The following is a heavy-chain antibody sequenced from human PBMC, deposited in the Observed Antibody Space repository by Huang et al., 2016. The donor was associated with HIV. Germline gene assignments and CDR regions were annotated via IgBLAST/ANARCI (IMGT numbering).Heavy chain of an antibody. J-gene: IGHJ4*02. CDR2: ISATRETA. CDR1: GGSFRNFA. CDR3: ATVDYYDTSGPQRGYFDN. V-gene: IGHV1-69*01. D-gene: IGHD3-22*01. Sequence: QVQLVQSGAEVKKPGSSVKVSCKASGGSFRNFAIGWGRQAPGQGLAWMGGISATRETANYTQEFQVRVTIIADESTSTAYMELSSLSSEDTAVYYCATVDYYDTSGPQRGYFDNWGQGTLVTVSS.